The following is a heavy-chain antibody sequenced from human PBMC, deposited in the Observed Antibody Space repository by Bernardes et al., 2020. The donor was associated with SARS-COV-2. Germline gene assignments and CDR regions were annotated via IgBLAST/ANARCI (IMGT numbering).Heavy chain of an antibody. V-gene: IGHV4-34*01. J-gene: IGHJ2*01. CDR3: ARGSAAVVSHFMLLFANWYFDL. Sequence: TLSLIFSFYSGSFRCYYWSLIRQATGTGREWTGEINDSLSTKYNPALKSRVTISVDPSKNQFSLKLNSVTAADTAVYYCARGSAAVVSHFMLLFANWYFDLWGRGTLVTVSS. D-gene: IGHD2-15*01. CDR1: SGSFRCYY. CDR2: INDSLST.